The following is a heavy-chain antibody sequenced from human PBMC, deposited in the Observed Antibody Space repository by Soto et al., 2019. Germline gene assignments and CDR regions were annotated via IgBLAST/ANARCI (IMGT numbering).Heavy chain of an antibody. CDR3: ARAEQQLVDSYYSYGIDV. CDR1: GGSISSSNW. J-gene: IGHJ6*02. Sequence: SETLSLTCAVSGGSISSSNWWSWVRQPPGKGKEWIGEIYHSGSTNYNPSLKSRVTISVDKSKNQFSLKLSSVIAADTAVYYCARAEQQLVDSYYSYGIDVWGQGTTVSVSS. CDR2: IYHSGST. D-gene: IGHD6-13*01. V-gene: IGHV4-4*02.